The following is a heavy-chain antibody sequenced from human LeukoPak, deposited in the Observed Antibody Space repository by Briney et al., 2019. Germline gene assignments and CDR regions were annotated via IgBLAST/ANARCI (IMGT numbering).Heavy chain of an antibody. D-gene: IGHD6-19*01. V-gene: IGHV3-20*04. J-gene: IGHJ4*02. Sequence: GGSLRLSCAASGFTLDDYGMSWVRQAPGKGLEWVSGIGWSGSSTGYADPVKGRFTISIDNAKNSLYLQLNSLRAEDTAFYYCARDRASGWYRGDYDYWGQGTLVTVSS. CDR2: IGWSGSST. CDR1: GFTLDDYG. CDR3: ARDRASGWYRGDYDY.